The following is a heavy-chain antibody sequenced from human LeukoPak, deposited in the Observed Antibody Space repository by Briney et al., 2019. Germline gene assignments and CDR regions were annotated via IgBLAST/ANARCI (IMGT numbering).Heavy chain of an antibody. CDR2: ISHDGSNK. V-gene: IGHV3-30-3*01. D-gene: IGHD6-13*01. Sequence: GRSLRLSCAASGFTFSSYAMHWVRQAPGKGLEWVAAISHDGSNKYYADSVKGRFTLSRDSSKNTLYLQMDSLRGEDTAVYYCARGEISSSRKDYWGQGTPVTVSS. J-gene: IGHJ4*02. CDR3: ARGEISSSRKDY. CDR1: GFTFSSYA.